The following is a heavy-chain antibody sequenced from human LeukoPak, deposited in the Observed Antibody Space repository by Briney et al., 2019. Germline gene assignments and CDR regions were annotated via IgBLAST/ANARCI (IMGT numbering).Heavy chain of an antibody. CDR1: GFTFSSYG. D-gene: IGHD1-26*01. CDR3: AKEGFGNYYSAYFDY. CDR2: ISYEGSTS. Sequence: GGSLRLSCAASGFTFSSYGMQWVRQAPGKGLEWVAVISYEGSTSYYADSVKGRFTISRDNSKNTLYLQMNGLRAKDTAVYYCAKEGFGNYYSAYFDYWGQGTLVTVSS. V-gene: IGHV3-30*18. J-gene: IGHJ4*02.